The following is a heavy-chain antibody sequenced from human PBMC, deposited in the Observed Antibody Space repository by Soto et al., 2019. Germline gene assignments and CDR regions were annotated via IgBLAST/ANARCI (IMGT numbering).Heavy chain of an antibody. Sequence: QVQLQQWGAGLLKPSETLSLTCAVYGGSFSGYYWSWIRQPPGKGLEWIGAINHSGSTNYNPSLTSLVTISVDTSKNQFSLKLSSVTAAYTAVYYCARGVPYYDFWSGYSRSFDSWGQGTLVTVSS. D-gene: IGHD3-3*01. CDR1: GGSFSGYY. CDR2: INHSGST. J-gene: IGHJ4*02. CDR3: ARGVPYYDFWSGYSRSFDS. V-gene: IGHV4-34*01.